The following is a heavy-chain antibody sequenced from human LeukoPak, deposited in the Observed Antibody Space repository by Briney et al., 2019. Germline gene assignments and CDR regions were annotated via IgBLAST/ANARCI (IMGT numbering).Heavy chain of an antibody. J-gene: IGHJ5*02. CDR1: GGSISSSSYY. Sequence: SETLSLTCTVSGGSISSSSYYWGWIRQPPGKGLEWIGSIYYSGSTYYNPSLKSRVTISVDTSKNQFSLKLSSVTAADTAVYYCARTVVAGILSWFDPWGQGTLVTVSS. CDR3: ARTVVAGILSWFDP. V-gene: IGHV4-39*01. CDR2: IYYSGST. D-gene: IGHD6-19*01.